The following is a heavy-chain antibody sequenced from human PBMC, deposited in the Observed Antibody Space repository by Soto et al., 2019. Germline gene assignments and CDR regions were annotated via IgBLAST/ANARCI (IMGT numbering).Heavy chain of an antibody. D-gene: IGHD2-2*01. Sequence: QVQLVESGGGVVQPGRSLRLSCAASGFTFSNYGMHWVRQAPGKGLEWVSIMSYDGINKLYAASVKDRFTISRDNSKNTLYLQMDSLRAEDTAVYYCANDVYCSTTGCLRIIVHCWGQGTLVTVSS. CDR2: MSYDGINK. CDR1: GFTFSNYG. V-gene: IGHV3-30*18. J-gene: IGHJ4*02. CDR3: ANDVYCSTTGCLRIIVHC.